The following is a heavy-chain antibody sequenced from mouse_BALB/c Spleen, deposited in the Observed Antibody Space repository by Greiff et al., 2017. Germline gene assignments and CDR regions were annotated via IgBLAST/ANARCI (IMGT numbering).Heavy chain of an antibody. CDR3: ARWGYYEMDY. CDR1: GYAFSSYW. J-gene: IGHJ4*01. V-gene: IGHV1-80*01. CDR2: IYPGDGDT. Sequence: VQLQQSGAELVRPGSSVKISCKASGYAFSSYWMNWVKQRPGQGLEWIGQIYPGDGDTNYNGKFKGKATLTADKSSSTAYMQLSSLTSEDSAVYFCARWGYYEMDYWGQGTSVTVSS.